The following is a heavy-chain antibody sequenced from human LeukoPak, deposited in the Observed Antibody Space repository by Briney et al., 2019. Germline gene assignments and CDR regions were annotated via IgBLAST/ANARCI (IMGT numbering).Heavy chain of an antibody. J-gene: IGHJ4*02. CDR2: ISAYNGNT. D-gene: IGHD3-22*01. V-gene: IGHV1-18*01. CDR1: GYSFTNYG. Sequence: ASVKVSCKASGYSFTNYGFIWVRQAPGQGLEWMGWISAYNGNTAYAQKIQGRVTMTTDTSASTVYMDLRSLRSDDTAVYYCARSRSGSLRAPFDYWGQGTLVTVSS. CDR3: ARSRSGSLRAPFDY.